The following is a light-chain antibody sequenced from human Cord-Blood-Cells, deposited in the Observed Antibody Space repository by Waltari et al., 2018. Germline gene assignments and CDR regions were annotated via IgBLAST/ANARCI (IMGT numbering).Light chain of an antibody. V-gene: IGKV1-39*01. CDR1: QSISSY. J-gene: IGKJ4*01. CDR3: QQSYSTPPLT. CDR2: AAS. Sequence: DIQMTQSPSSLSASVGDRVTITCRASQSISSYLNWYQQKPGKAPKLLIYAASSLQSGVPSRFSCSGSGTDFTLTIGSLQPEDFATYYCQQSYSTPPLTFGGGTKVEIK.